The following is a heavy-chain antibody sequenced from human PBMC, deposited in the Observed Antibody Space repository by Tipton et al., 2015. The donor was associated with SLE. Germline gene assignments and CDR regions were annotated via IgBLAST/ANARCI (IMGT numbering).Heavy chain of an antibody. CDR3: ARTGAYSNFFYYYYMDV. CDR2: FYYGGST. D-gene: IGHD4-11*01. J-gene: IGHJ6*03. V-gene: IGHV4-59*01. Sequence: TLSLTCTVSGGSISSYYWSWIRQPPGKGLEWIGYFYYGGSTNYNPSLKSRVTISLDTSKNQFALRLSSVTAADTGVYYCARTGAYSNFFYYYYMDVWGEGTTVTVSS. CDR1: GGSISSYY.